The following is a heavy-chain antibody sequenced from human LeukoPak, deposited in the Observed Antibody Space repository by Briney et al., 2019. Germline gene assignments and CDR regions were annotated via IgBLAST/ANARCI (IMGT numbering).Heavy chain of an antibody. V-gene: IGHV3-7*03. Sequence: GGSLRLSCAASGFTFSSYWMSWVRQAPGKGLEWVANIEQDGSEKYYVDSVKGRFTISRDNAKNSLYLQMNSLRAEDTAVYYCAGEGDSGYDSFFDYWGQGTLVTVSS. CDR2: IEQDGSEK. CDR1: GFTFSSYW. CDR3: AGEGDSGYDSFFDY. J-gene: IGHJ4*02. D-gene: IGHD5-12*01.